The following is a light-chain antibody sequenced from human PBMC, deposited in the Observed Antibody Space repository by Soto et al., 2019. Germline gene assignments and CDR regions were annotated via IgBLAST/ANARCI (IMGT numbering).Light chain of an antibody. V-gene: IGKV3-15*01. CDR3: QQYNNWPFS. J-gene: IGKJ5*01. Sequence: EIIMTQSPGTLSVSPGDSSTLSCRAAQVVTTNFAWYQQKSGQSPRLLIYDVSNRATGVPARFSGSGSETDFTLTISGLRSEDSAVYFCQQYNNWPFSFGQGTRLEI. CDR2: DVS. CDR1: QVVTTN.